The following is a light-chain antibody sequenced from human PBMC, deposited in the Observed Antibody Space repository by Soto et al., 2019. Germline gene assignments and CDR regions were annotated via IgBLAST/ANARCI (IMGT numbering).Light chain of an antibody. CDR3: QPYGSSPPYT. CDR1: QSVSSSY. Sequence: EIVLTQSPGTLSLSPGERATLSCRASQSVSSSYLAWYQQKPGQAPRLLIYGASSRATGIPDRFSGRGSGTDSTLTISRLEPEDFAVYYCQPYGSSPPYTFGQGNKLEIK. V-gene: IGKV3-20*01. J-gene: IGKJ2*01. CDR2: GAS.